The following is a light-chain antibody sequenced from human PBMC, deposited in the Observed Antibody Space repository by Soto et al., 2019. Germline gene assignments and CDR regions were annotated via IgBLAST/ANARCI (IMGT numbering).Light chain of an antibody. J-gene: IGKJ4*01. CDR1: QSISSW. CDR2: KAS. V-gene: IGKV1-5*03. CDR3: QQYNHYSGLT. Sequence: DMQMTQAPGTVSACVGERVSMTCRARQSISSWLAWYQQKPGKAPKLLIYKASSLESGVPSRFSGSGSGTEFPLTISSLQPDDFATYSCQQYNHYSGLTFGGGTKVDIK.